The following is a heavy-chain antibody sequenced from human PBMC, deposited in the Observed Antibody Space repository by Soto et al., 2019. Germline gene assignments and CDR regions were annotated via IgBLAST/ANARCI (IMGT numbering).Heavy chain of an antibody. V-gene: IGHV1-18*01. CDR2: ISAYNGNT. CDR3: AGSVFWSGYYYYYGMDV. Sequence: ASVKVSCKASGYTFTSYGISWVRQAPGQGLEWMGWISAYNGNTNYAQKLQGRVTMTTDTSTSTAYMELRSLRSDDTAVYYCAGSVFWSGYYYYYGMDVWGQGTTVPVSS. J-gene: IGHJ6*02. D-gene: IGHD3-3*01. CDR1: GYTFTSYG.